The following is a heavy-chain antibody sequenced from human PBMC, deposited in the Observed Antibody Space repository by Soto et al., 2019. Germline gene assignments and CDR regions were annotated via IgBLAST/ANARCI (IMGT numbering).Heavy chain of an antibody. V-gene: IGHV3-30*18. CDR2: ISYDGSNK. J-gene: IGHJ6*02. D-gene: IGHD3-10*01. CDR1: GFTFSSHG. CDR3: AKDRGTGASRGWGHYYGMDV. Sequence: QVQLVESGGGVVQPGKSLRLSCVASGFTFSSHGMHWVRQAPGKGLEWVAVISYDGSNKYYADSVKGRFTISRDNSKNTVYLQMNSLRAEDRAVYYCAKDRGTGASRGWGHYYGMDVWGQGTTVTVSS.